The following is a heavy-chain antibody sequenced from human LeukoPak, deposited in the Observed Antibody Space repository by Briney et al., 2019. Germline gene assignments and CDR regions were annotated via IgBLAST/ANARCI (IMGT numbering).Heavy chain of an antibody. CDR1: GFTFSTYG. CDR3: ARDRSHHDSSGSLYDP. Sequence: GGSLRLSCAASGFTFSTYGMHWVRQAPGKGLEWVAFIRDNESDKYYADSVKGRFTISRDNSKNTLYLQMNSLTPDDTALYYCARDRSHHDSSGSLYDPWGQGTLVTVSS. J-gene: IGHJ5*02. CDR2: IRDNESDK. D-gene: IGHD3-22*01. V-gene: IGHV3-30*02.